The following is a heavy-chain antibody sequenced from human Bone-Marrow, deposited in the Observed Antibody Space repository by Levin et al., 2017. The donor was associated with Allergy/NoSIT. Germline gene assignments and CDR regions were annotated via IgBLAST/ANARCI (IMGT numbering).Heavy chain of an antibody. D-gene: IGHD1-26*01. V-gene: IGHV3-74*01. CDR1: GFTFSSYW. J-gene: IGHJ4*02. Sequence: GESLKISCADSGFTFSSYWMHWVRQAPGKGLVWVSRINTDGRTTTYADSVKGRFTISRDNAKNTLYLQMNSLRDEDTAVYYCARDVGGRSGYWGQGTLVTVSS. CDR2: INTDGRTT. CDR3: ARDVGGRSGY.